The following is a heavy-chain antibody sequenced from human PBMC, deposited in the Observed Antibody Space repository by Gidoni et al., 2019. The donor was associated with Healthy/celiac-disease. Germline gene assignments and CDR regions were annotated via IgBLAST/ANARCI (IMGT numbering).Heavy chain of an antibody. CDR1: GFPFSSYA. CDR3: AKCPSGSWFGELLAYNWFDP. CDR2: ISGSGGST. J-gene: IGHJ5*02. Sequence: EVQLLESGGGLVQPGGSLRLSCAASGFPFSSYAMSWVRQAPGKGLEWVSAISGSGGSTYYADSVKGRFTISRDNSKNTLYLQMNSLRAEDTAVYYCAKCPSGSWFGELLAYNWFDPWGQGTLVTVSS. D-gene: IGHD3-10*01. V-gene: IGHV3-23*01.